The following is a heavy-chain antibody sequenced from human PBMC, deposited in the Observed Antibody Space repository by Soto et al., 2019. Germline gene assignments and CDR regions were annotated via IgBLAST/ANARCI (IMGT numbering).Heavy chain of an antibody. CDR2: IYYSGYT. Sequence: SETLSLTCSVSGDSTTSDAYYWGWIRQPPGRGLEWLGSIYYSGYTYYNPSLKSRVTISVDRSRNQFSLNLRSVTAADTAVYYCVSGTSFYDVLTGYYVDRWFDPWGQGTLVTVSS. CDR3: VSGTSFYDVLTGYYVDRWFDP. D-gene: IGHD3-9*01. CDR1: GDSTTSDAYY. V-gene: IGHV4-39*01. J-gene: IGHJ5*02.